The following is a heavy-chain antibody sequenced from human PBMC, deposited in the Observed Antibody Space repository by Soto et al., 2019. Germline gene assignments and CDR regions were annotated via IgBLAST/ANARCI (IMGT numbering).Heavy chain of an antibody. V-gene: IGHV3-30*18. CDR2: ISYDGSNK. CDR3: AKDPRSSSWLGEGYYYYGMDV. D-gene: IGHD6-13*01. CDR1: GFTFSSYG. Sequence: QVQLVESGGGVVQPGRSLRLSCAASGFTFSSYGMHWVRQAPGKGLEWVAVISYDGSNKYYADSVKGRFTISRDNSKNTLYLQMNSLRAEDTAVYYCAKDPRSSSWLGEGYYYYGMDVWGQGTTVTVSS. J-gene: IGHJ6*02.